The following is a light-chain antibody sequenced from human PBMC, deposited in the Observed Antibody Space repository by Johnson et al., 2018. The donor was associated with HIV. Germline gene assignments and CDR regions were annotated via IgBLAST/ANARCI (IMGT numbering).Light chain of an antibody. CDR3: GTWDSSLRTGF. CDR2: DNN. J-gene: IGLJ1*01. Sequence: HSVLTQPPSVSAAPGQKVTISCSGSSSNIGNNYVSWYQQLPGTAPKLLIYDNNTRPSGIPDRFSGSKSGTSATLAITGLQPGDEADNYCGTWDSSLRTGFFGTGTKVTVL. V-gene: IGLV1-51*01. CDR1: SSNIGNNY.